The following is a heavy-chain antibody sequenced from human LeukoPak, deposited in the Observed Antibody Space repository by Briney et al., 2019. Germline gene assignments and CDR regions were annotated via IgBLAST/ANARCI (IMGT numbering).Heavy chain of an antibody. Sequence: SVKVSCKASGFTFTSSAVQWVRQARGQRLEWIGWIVVGSGNTNYAQKFQERVTITRDMSTSTAYMELSSLRAEDTAVYYCAADPGELPSEAFDYWGQGTLVTVSS. D-gene: IGHD1-26*01. V-gene: IGHV1-58*01. CDR3: AADPGELPSEAFDY. J-gene: IGHJ4*02. CDR2: IVVGSGNT. CDR1: GFTFTSSA.